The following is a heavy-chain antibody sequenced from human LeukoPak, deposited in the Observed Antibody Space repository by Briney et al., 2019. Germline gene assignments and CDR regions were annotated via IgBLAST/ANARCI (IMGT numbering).Heavy chain of an antibody. J-gene: IGHJ4*02. CDR2: MNPNNGNT. CDR1: GYTFTSYD. D-gene: IGHD7-27*01. Sequence: GASVKVSCKASGYTFTSYDINWVRQATGQGLEWMGWMNPNNGNTGYAQKFQGRVTMTRNTSISTAYMELRSLRSDDTAVYYCARDGDDYGDYWGQGTLVTVSS. V-gene: IGHV1-8*01. CDR3: ARDGDDYGDY.